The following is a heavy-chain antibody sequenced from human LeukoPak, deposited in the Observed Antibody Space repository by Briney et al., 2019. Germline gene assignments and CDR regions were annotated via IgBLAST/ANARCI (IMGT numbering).Heavy chain of an antibody. V-gene: IGHV4-30-4*01. CDR3: ARGREYSSSWYALGY. J-gene: IGHJ4*02. CDR2: IYYSGST. CDR1: GDSISSGDYY. D-gene: IGHD6-13*01. Sequence: SETLSLTCTVSGDSISSGDYYWSWIRQPPGKGLEWIGNIYYSGSTYYNPSLRSRVTISIDTSKNQFSLKVSSVTAADTAVYYCARGREYSSSWYALGYWGQGTLVTVSS.